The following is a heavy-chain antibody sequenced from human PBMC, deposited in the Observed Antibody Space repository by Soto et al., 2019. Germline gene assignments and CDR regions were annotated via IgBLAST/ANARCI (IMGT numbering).Heavy chain of an antibody. CDR3: ARASMTAIAMDV. CDR1: GGSISDYY. D-gene: IGHD2-21*02. V-gene: IGHV4-59*01. CDR2: IYYTGTI. Sequence: SETLSLTCTVSGGSISDYYWTWIRQPPGKGLEWIGYIYYTGTIHYNPSLKGRVTISIDTSKRQFSLKLTSVTAADTAVYYCARASMTAIAMDVWGQGTTVTVSS. J-gene: IGHJ6*02.